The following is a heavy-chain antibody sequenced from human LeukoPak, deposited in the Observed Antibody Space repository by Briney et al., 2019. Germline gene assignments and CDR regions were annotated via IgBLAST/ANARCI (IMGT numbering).Heavy chain of an antibody. CDR3: TRDIWSTVTTSAFDI. D-gene: IGHD4-17*01. CDR1: GCTLGGYA. V-gene: IGHV3-49*04. J-gene: IGHJ3*02. Sequence: LTLTCTAHGCTLGGYARSWVRQAPAKGLEWVGLIIAKAYAGTTEYAVSVKGRFHISRDDSKSIAYLQMNSLNTEDTAVYYCTRDIWSTVTTSAFDIWGQGTMVTVSS. CDR2: IIAKAYAGTT.